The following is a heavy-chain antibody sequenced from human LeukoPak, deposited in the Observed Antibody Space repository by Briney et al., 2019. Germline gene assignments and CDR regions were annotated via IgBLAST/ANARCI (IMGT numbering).Heavy chain of an antibody. Sequence: PSETLSLTCTVSGGSISSSSYYWGWIRQPPGKGLEWIGSIYYSGSTYYNPSLKSRVTISVDTSKNQFSLKLSSVTAADTAMYYCARQRGYSYGCGYWGQGTLVTVSS. CDR1: GGSISSSSYY. D-gene: IGHD5-18*01. J-gene: IGHJ4*02. V-gene: IGHV4-39*01. CDR3: ARQRGYSYGCGY. CDR2: IYYSGST.